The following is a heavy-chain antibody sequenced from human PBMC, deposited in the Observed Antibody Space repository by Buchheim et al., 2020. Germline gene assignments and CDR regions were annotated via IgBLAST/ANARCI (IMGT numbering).Heavy chain of an antibody. CDR1: GYSISSGYY. CDR2: IYHSGST. D-gene: IGHD3-22*01. J-gene: IGHJ4*02. CDR3: ARDFTDSSGY. Sequence: QVQLQESGPGLVKPSETLSLTCAVSGYSISSGYYWGWIRQPPGKGLEWIGSIYHSGSTYYNPSPKSRFTLSVATSKNQFSLKLSSVTAADTAVYYCARDFTDSSGYWGQGTL. V-gene: IGHV4-38-2*02.